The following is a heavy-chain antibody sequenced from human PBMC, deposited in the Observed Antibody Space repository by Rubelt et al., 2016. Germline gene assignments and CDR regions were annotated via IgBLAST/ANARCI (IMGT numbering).Heavy chain of an antibody. Sequence: QVQLQQWGAGLLKPSETLSLTCAVYGGSFSGYYWSWIRQPPGKGLEWIGTIYYSGRTYSNASLKSRVTLSVDTSNNQLSLKRGSVTAADTAVYYCARHGAGSSPVKIWGQGTMVTVSS. CDR1: GGSFSGYY. D-gene: IGHD3-10*01. CDR3: ARHGAGSSPVKI. V-gene: IGHV4-34*01. J-gene: IGHJ3*02. CDR2: IYYSGRT.